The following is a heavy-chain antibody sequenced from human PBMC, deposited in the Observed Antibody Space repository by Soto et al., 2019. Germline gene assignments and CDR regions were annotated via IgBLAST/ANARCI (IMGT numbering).Heavy chain of an antibody. J-gene: IGHJ6*02. CDR1: GGSFSGYY. D-gene: IGHD6-6*01. V-gene: IGHV4-34*01. CDR3: ARLMAARRDYYYYYGMDV. CDR2: INHSGST. Sequence: SETLSLTCAVYGGSFSGYYWSWIRQPPGKGLEWIGEINHSGSTNYNPSLKSRVTISVDTSKNQFSLKLSSVTAADTAVYYCARLMAARRDYYYYYGMDVWGQGTTVTVSS.